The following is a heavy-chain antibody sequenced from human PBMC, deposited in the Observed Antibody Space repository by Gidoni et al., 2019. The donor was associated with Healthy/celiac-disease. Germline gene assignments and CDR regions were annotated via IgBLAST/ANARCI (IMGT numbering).Heavy chain of an antibody. CDR3: AKDSSRGYTYYYYMDV. D-gene: IGHD5-18*01. Sequence: EVQLLESGGGLVQPGGSLRLSCAASGFTFSSHAMSWVRQAPGKGLEWVSAISGSGGSPYYADSVKGRFTISRDNSKNTLYLQMNSLRAEDTAVYYCAKDSSRGYTYYYYMDVWGKGTTVTVSS. CDR2: ISGSGGSP. CDR1: GFTFSSHA. J-gene: IGHJ6*03. V-gene: IGHV3-23*01.